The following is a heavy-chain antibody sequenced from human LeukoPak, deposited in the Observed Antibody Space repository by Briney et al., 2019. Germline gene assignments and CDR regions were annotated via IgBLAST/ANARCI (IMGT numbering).Heavy chain of an antibody. V-gene: IGHV3-66*01. CDR2: IYSDGST. CDR3: ARRPDYGGTPTFDY. J-gene: IGHJ4*02. D-gene: IGHD4-23*01. CDR1: GLTVSSNY. Sequence: GGSLRLSCAASGLTVSSNYMSWVRQAPGKGLEWVSVIYSDGSTYYADSVKGRFSISRDNPKNTLYLQLNCLRFEDTAVYYCARRPDYGGTPTFDYWGQGTLVTVSS.